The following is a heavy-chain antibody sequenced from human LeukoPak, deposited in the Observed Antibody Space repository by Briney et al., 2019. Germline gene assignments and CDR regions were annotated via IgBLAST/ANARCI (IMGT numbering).Heavy chain of an antibody. CDR3: ARGLTAARYFDY. J-gene: IGHJ4*02. CDR2: INHSGST. Sequence: SETLSLTCAVYGGSFSGYYWSWIRQPPGKGLEWIGEINHSGSTNYNPSLKSRVTISVDTSKNQLSLKLSSVTAADTAVYYCARGLTAARYFDYWGRGTLVTVSS. CDR1: GGSFSGYY. D-gene: IGHD6-6*01. V-gene: IGHV4-34*01.